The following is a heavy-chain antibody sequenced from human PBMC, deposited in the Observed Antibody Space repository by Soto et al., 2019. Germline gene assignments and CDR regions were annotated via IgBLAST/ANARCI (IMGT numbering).Heavy chain of an antibody. CDR1: GYTFTGYY. Sequence: ASVKVSCKASGYTFTGYYMHWVRQAPGQGPEWMGWINPNSGGTNYAQKFQGWVTMTRDTSISTAYMELSRLRSDDTAVYYCARSSSGATDPIDYWGQGTLVTVSS. J-gene: IGHJ4*02. V-gene: IGHV1-2*04. CDR3: ARSSSGATDPIDY. D-gene: IGHD1-26*01. CDR2: INPNSGGT.